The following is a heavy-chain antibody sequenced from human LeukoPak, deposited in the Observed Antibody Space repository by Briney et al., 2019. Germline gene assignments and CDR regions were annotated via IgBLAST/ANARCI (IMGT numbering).Heavy chain of an antibody. Sequence: SETLSLTCAVYGGSFSGYYWSWIRQPPGKGLEWIGEINHSGSTNYNPSLKSRVTIPVDTSKNQFSLKLSSVTAADTAVYCCADSTALGTPFDYWGQGTLVTVSS. CDR3: ADSTALGTPFDY. V-gene: IGHV4-34*01. D-gene: IGHD5-18*01. CDR1: GGSFSGYY. J-gene: IGHJ4*02. CDR2: INHSGST.